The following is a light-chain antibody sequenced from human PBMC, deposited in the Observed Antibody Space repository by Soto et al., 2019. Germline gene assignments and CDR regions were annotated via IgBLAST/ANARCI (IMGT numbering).Light chain of an antibody. CDR2: GAS. J-gene: IGKJ5*01. CDR3: QQYSNWPPIT. Sequence: EIVKTQSPATLSVSPGERATLSCRASQSVSSNLAWYQQKPGQAPRLLIYGASTRATGIPARFSGSGSGTEFTLTISSLQSEDFAVYYCQQYSNWPPITFGQGTRLEIK. CDR1: QSVSSN. V-gene: IGKV3-15*01.